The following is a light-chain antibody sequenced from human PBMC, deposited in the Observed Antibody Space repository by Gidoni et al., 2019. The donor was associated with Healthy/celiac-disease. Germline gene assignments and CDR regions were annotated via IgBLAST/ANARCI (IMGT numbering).Light chain of an antibody. CDR2: SNN. CDR1: SPHIGSNT. V-gene: IGLV1-44*01. J-gene: IGLJ3*02. CDR3: AAWDDSLNAWV. Sequence: QSVLTQPHSASGTPGQRVTISCSGSSPHIGSNTVNWYQQLPGTAPKLLIYSNNQLPSGVPDRFSGSKSGTSASLAIVGLQSEDEADYYCAAWDDSLNAWVFGGGTKLTVL.